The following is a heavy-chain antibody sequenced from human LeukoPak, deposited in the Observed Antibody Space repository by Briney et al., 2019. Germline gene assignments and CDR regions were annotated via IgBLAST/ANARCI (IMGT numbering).Heavy chain of an antibody. J-gene: IGHJ4*02. Sequence: SETLSLTCAVYGGSFSGYYWSWIRQPPGKGLEWIGEINHSGSTNYNPSLKSRVTISVDTSKNQFSLKLSSVTAADTAVYYCARERSPYYYDSSGYYPLYYFDYWGQGTLVAVSS. CDR3: ARERSPYYYDSSGYYPLYYFDY. CDR1: GGSFSGYY. D-gene: IGHD3-22*01. CDR2: INHSGST. V-gene: IGHV4-34*01.